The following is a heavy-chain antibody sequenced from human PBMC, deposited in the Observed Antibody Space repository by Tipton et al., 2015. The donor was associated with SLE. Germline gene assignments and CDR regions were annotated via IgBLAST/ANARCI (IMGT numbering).Heavy chain of an antibody. V-gene: IGHV4-59*07. CDR1: GGSISSFY. Sequence: TLSLTCSVSGGSISSFYWSWIRQPPGKGLEWIGYIYYSGSTNYNPSLKSRVTISVDTSKNQFSLKLSSVTAADTAVYYCASPEAFDIWGQGTMVTVSS. CDR3: ASPEAFDI. CDR2: IYYSGST. J-gene: IGHJ3*02.